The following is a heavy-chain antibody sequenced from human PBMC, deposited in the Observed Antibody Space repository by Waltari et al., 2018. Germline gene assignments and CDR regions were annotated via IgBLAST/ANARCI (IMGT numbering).Heavy chain of an antibody. D-gene: IGHD3-22*01. CDR1: GYTFTGYY. J-gene: IGHJ4*02. CDR3: ARDPDDRARLLDY. CDR2: INPNSGGT. Sequence: QVQLVQSGAEVKKPGASVKVSCKASGYTFTGYYMHWVRQAPGQGLEWMGWINPNSGGTNYARKFQGRVTMTRDTSISTAYMELSRLRSDDTAVYYCARDPDDRARLLDYWGQGTLVTVSS. V-gene: IGHV1-2*02.